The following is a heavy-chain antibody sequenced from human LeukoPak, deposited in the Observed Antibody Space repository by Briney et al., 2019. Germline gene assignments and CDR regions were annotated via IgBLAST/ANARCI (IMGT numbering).Heavy chain of an antibody. CDR1: GGTFSKCV. CDR2: IIPVFRTP. J-gene: IGHJ4*02. Sequence: ASVKVSCKASGGTFSKCVISWVRQAPGRGLEWMGGIIPVFRTPNYAQKFQGRVTITADESTSTAYMELSSLRSEDTAVYYCARWAMAASARLWAPFDYWGQGTLVTVSS. D-gene: IGHD3-16*01. CDR3: ARWAMAASARLWAPFDY. V-gene: IGHV1-69*13.